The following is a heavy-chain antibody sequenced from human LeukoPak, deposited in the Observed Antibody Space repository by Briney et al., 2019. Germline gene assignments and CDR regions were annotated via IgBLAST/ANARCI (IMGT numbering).Heavy chain of an antibody. J-gene: IGHJ4*02. CDR2: ISGSGSST. Sequence: GDSLRLSCAASGFTFSTYAMNWVRQAPGKGLEWVSAISGSGSSTYYADSVKGRFTISRDNSKNTLYLQMNSLGAEDSAVYYCAKQAPPYGDYDYWGQGTLVTVSA. CDR3: AKQAPPYGDYDY. V-gene: IGHV3-23*01. D-gene: IGHD4-17*01. CDR1: GFTFSTYA.